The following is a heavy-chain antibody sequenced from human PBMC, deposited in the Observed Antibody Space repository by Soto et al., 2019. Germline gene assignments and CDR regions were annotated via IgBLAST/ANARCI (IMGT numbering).Heavy chain of an antibody. CDR2: IYYSGST. V-gene: IGHV4-59*01. CDR3: ARAYGDGYNGGVFDY. CDR1: GGSISSYY. D-gene: IGHD2-21*01. J-gene: IGHJ4*02. Sequence: PSETLSLTCTVSGGSISSYYWSWLRQPPGKGLEWIGYIYYSGSTNYNPSLKSRVTISVDTSKNQFSLKLSSVTAADTAVYYCARAYGDGYNGGVFDYWGQGTLVTVSS.